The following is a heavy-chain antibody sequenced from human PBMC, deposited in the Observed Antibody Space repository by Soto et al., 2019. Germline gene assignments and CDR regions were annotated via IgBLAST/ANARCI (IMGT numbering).Heavy chain of an antibody. J-gene: IGHJ3*02. CDR3: ALFRGWEWLSPDAFDI. D-gene: IGHD3-3*01. V-gene: IGHV1-18*04. CDR2: ISAYNGNT. CDR1: GYTFTSYG. Sequence: QVQLVQSGAEVKKPGASVKVSCKASGYTFTSYGISWVRQAPGQGLEWMGWISAYNGNTNYAQKLQGRVTMTTDTSTSTAYMALRSLRSDHTAVYYCALFRGWEWLSPDAFDIWGQGTMVTVSS.